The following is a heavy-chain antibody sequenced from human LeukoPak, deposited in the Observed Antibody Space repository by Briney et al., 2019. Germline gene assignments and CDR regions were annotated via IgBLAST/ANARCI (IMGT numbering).Heavy chain of an antibody. CDR1: GYTFTGYY. D-gene: IGHD3-22*01. CDR2: INPNSGGT. V-gene: IGHV1-2*02. Sequence: ASVKVSCKASGYTFTGYYMHWVRQAPGQGLEWMGWINPNSGGTNYAQKFQGRVTMTRDTSISTAYMELSRLRSDDTAVYYCARGRLTMTPYCMDVWGKGTTVTVSS. CDR3: ARGRLTMTPYCMDV. J-gene: IGHJ6*03.